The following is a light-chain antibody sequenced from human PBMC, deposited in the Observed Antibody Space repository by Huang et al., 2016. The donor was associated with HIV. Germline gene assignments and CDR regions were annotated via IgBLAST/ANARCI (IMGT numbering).Light chain of an antibody. CDR3: QQYFNTPPT. J-gene: IGKJ1*01. CDR1: QSVLNRSNNKKY. V-gene: IGKV4-1*01. CDR2: CES. Sequence: DIVMTQSPDSLAVSLGERATIKCKSSQSVLNRSNNKKYLAWYQKKPGQPPKLVIYCESTRESGVPGRFSGSGSETDFTLTISSLQAEDVAVYYCQQYFNTPPTFGQGTKVEIK.